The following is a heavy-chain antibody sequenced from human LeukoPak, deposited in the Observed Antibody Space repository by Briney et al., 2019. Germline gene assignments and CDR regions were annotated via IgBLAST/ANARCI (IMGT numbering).Heavy chain of an antibody. J-gene: IGHJ4*02. V-gene: IGHV3-23*01. Sequence: GGSLRLSCVASGFTVYNFAMSWVRQAPGKGLEWVSLITGGGGSTDYTDSVKGRFTISRDNSKNTLYLQMNSLRVEDTATYYCAKDGRSGAPFDRWGQGTVLTVSS. CDR1: GFTVYNFA. CDR3: AKDGRSGAPFDR. CDR2: ITGGGGST. D-gene: IGHD3-3*01.